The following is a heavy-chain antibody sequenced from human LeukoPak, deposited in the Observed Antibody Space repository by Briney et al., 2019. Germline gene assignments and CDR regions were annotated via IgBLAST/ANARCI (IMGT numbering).Heavy chain of an antibody. J-gene: IGHJ4*02. CDR2: ISAYNGNT. V-gene: IGHV1-18*01. CDR1: GYTFTSYG. D-gene: IGHD3-10*01. CDR3: ASSYGSGSRLPLDY. Sequence: ASVKVSCKSSGYTFTSYGISWVRQAPGQGLEWMGWISAYNGNTNYAQKLQGRVTMTTDTSTSTAYMELRSLRSDDTAVYYCASSYGSGSRLPLDYWGQGTLVTVSS.